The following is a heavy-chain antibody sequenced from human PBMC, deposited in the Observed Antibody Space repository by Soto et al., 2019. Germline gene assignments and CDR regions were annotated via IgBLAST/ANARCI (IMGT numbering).Heavy chain of an antibody. V-gene: IGHV3-21*01. CDR2: ISSSSSNI. J-gene: IGHJ6*03. Sequence: GGSLRLSCAASGFTFSSYSMNWVRQAPGKGLEWVSSISSSSSNIYYADSVKGRFTISRDNAKNSLYLQMTSLRAEDTAVYYCARDGGSWVYFYYYMDVWGKGTRVTVSS. D-gene: IGHD3-16*01. CDR3: ARDGGSWVYFYYYMDV. CDR1: GFTFSSYS.